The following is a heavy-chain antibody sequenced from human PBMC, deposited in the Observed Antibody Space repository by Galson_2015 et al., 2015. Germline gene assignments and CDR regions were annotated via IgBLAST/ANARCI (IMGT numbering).Heavy chain of an antibody. D-gene: IGHD2-15*01. V-gene: IGHV4-39*01. CDR2: IYYSGST. Sequence: SETLSLTCTVSGGSISSSSYYWGWIRQPPGKGLEWIGSIYYSGSTYYNPSLKSRVTIPVDTSKNQFSLKLSSVTAADTAVYYCARMGAMGFYCSGGSCYSDAFDIWGQGTMVTASS. CDR3: ARMGAMGFYCSGGSCYSDAFDI. J-gene: IGHJ3*02. CDR1: GGSISSSSYY.